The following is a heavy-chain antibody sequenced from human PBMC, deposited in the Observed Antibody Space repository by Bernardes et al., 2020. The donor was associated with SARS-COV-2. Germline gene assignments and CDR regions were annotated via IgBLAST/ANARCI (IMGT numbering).Heavy chain of an antibody. D-gene: IGHD2-21*01. Sequence: ASVKVSCTASGYTFSDYYIHWLRQAPGQGLEWMGWISPKSGATNHAQKFQGKVTLTRDTSISTDYMELSSLRSDDTAVCYCARTFYYDRGGDSLFDLWGQGTPVTVSS. V-gene: IGHV1-2*02. CDR2: ISPKSGAT. CDR3: ARTFYYDRGGDSLFDL. CDR1: GYTFSDYY. J-gene: IGHJ4*02.